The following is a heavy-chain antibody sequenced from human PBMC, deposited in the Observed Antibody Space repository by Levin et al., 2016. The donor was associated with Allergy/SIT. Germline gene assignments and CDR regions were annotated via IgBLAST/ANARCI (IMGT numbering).Heavy chain of an antibody. CDR2: IYTSGST. D-gene: IGHD3-10*01. CDR3: ARGRHTMALGTYYFDY. Sequence: SETLSLTCTVSGGSISSYYWSWIRQPAGKGLEWIGRIYTSGSTNYNPSLKSRVTMSVDTSKNQFSLKLSSVTAADTAVYYCARGRHTMALGTYYFDYWGQGTLVTVSS. CDR1: GGSISSYY. V-gene: IGHV4-4*07. J-gene: IGHJ4*02.